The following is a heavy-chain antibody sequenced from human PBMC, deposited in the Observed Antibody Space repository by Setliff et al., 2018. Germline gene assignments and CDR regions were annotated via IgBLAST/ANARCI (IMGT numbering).Heavy chain of an antibody. CDR1: GGTFSSNY. CDR3: VRVRRGGYHSIYWSFDL. Sequence: GASVNVSCKASGGTFSSNYISWVRQASGQGPQWLGRIIPASGVANYAQRFRGRVSFSADISTGTVFMDLNSLDSEDTAVYYCVRVRRGGYHSIYWSFDLWGRGTLVTVSS. J-gene: IGHJ2*01. CDR2: IIPASGVA. D-gene: IGHD1-26*01. V-gene: IGHV1-69*04.